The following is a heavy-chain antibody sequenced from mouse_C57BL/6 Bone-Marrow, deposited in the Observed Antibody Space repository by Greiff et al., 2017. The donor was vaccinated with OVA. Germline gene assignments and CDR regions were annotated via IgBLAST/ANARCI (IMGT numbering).Heavy chain of an antibody. J-gene: IGHJ1*03. CDR2: INPNNGGT. V-gene: IGHV1-18*01. CDR1: GYTFTDYN. CDR3: ATGRYGSSPWYFDV. D-gene: IGHD1-1*01. Sequence: EVQLQQSGPELVKPGASVKIPCKASGYTFTDYNMDWVKQSHGKSLEWIGDINPNNGGTIYNQKFKGKATLTVDKSSSTAYMELRSLTSEDTAVYYCATGRYGSSPWYFDVWGTGTTVTVSS.